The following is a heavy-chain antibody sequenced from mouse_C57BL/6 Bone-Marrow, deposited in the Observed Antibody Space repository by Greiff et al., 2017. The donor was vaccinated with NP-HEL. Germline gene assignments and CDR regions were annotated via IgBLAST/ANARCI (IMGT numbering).Heavy chain of an antibody. CDR2: INPSSGYT. CDR1: GYTFTSYW. CDR3: ARGGL. V-gene: IGHV1-7*01. Sequence: VQLQQSGAELAKPGASVKLSCKASGYTFTSYWMHWVKQRPGQGLEWIGYINPSSGYTKYNQKFKDKATLTADKSSRTAYMQMSSLTYEDSAVYYCARGGLWGQGTTLTVSS. J-gene: IGHJ2*01.